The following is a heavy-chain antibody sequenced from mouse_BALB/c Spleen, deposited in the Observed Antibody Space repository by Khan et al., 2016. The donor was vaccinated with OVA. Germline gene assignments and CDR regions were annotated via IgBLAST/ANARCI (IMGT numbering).Heavy chain of an antibody. V-gene: IGHV14-1*02. J-gene: IGHJ3*01. D-gene: IGHD2-3*01. Sequence: EVQLQQSGAELVRPGACVNLSCKASDFNIKDYYLHWVKQRPEQGLEWIGWIDPENGNTIYDPKFQGKANITSDTSSNTAYLQLSSLTSEDTAVYYCSRDGYSPWSAYWGQGTLVTVSA. CDR2: IDPENGNT. CDR1: DFNIKDYY. CDR3: SRDGYSPWSAY.